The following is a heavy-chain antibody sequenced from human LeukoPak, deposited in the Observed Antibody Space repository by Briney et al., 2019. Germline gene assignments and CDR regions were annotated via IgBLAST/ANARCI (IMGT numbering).Heavy chain of an antibody. CDR3: ARVPDYDFWSGPQNWFDP. J-gene: IGHJ5*02. Sequence: MASETLSLTCTVSGGSIRSGSYYWSWIRQAAGKGLEWIGRIYTSGSTNYNPSLKSRVTISVDTSKNQFSLKLSSVTAADTAVYYCARVPDYDFWSGPQNWFDPWGQGTLVTVSS. V-gene: IGHV4-61*02. D-gene: IGHD3-3*01. CDR2: IYTSGST. CDR1: GGSIRSGSYY.